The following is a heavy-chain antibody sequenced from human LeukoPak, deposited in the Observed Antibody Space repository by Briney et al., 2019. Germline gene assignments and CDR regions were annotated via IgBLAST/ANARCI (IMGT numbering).Heavy chain of an antibody. CDR2: INHSGST. V-gene: IGHV4-34*01. CDR1: GGSFSGYY. J-gene: IGHJ3*02. Sequence: SETLSLTCAVYGGSFSGYYWNWIRQPPGKGLEWIGEINHSGSTNYNPSLKSRVTISVDTSKNQFSLKLSSVTAADTAVYYCARDEGYCSGGSCYGNAFDIWGQGTMVTVSS. CDR3: ARDEGYCSGGSCYGNAFDI. D-gene: IGHD2-15*01.